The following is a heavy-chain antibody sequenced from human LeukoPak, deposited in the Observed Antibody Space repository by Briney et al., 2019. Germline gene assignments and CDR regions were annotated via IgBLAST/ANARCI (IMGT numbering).Heavy chain of an antibody. V-gene: IGHV3-23*01. J-gene: IGHJ6*03. Sequence: GGSLRLSCAASGFTFSSYAMSWVRQTPGKGLEWVSAISGSGGSTYYADSVKGRFTISRDNSKNTLYLQMNSLRAEDTAVYYCAKDVWTVTRPYYYYYMDVWGKGTTVTISS. CDR1: GFTFSSYA. CDR3: AKDVWTVTRPYYYYYMDV. D-gene: IGHD4-17*01. CDR2: ISGSGGST.